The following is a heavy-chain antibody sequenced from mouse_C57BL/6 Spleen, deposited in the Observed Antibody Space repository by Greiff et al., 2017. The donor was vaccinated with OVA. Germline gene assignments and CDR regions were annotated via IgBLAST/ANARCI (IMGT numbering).Heavy chain of an antibody. CDR2: IWWDDDK. CDR3: ARMERDYYGSSYYYFDY. V-gene: IGHV8-8*01. CDR1: GFSLSTFGMG. D-gene: IGHD1-1*01. J-gene: IGHJ2*01. Sequence: ESGPGILQPSQTLSLTCSFSGFSLSTFGMGVGWLRQPSGKGLEWLAHIWWDDDKYYNPALKSRLTISKETSKNQIFLKIANVDTADTATYNCARMERDYYGSSYYYFDYWGQGTTLTVSS.